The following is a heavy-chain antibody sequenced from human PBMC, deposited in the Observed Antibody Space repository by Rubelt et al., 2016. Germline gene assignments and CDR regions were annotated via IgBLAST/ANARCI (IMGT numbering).Heavy chain of an antibody. Sequence: GQLQQWGAGLLKPSETLSLTCAVYGGSFSAYYWSWIRQPPGKGLEWIGYIYYSGSTYYNPSLKSRVTISVDTSKNQFSLRLSSVTAADTAVYYCSRPGYSSLPYSYYYYGMDVWGQGTTVTVSS. V-gene: IGHV4-34*11. CDR2: IYYSGST. J-gene: IGHJ6*02. CDR3: SRPGYSSLPYSYYYYGMDV. CDR1: GGSFSAYY. D-gene: IGHD6-19*01.